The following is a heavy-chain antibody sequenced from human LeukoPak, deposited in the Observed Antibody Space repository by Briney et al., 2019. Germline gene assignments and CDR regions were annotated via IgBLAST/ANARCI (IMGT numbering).Heavy chain of an antibody. J-gene: IGHJ4*02. CDR1: GFTVSSNY. CDR2: IYSGGST. D-gene: IGHD2-15*01. Sequence: PGGSLRLSCAASGFTVSSNYMSWVRQAPGKGLEWVSVIYSGGSTYYADSVKGRFTISRHNSKNTLYLQMNSPRAEDTAVYYCAREYCSGGSCHFDYWGQGTLVTVSS. CDR3: AREYCSGGSCHFDY. V-gene: IGHV3-53*04.